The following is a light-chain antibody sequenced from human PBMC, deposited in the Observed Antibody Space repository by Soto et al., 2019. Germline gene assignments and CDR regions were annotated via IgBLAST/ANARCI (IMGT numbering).Light chain of an antibody. CDR1: SSDVGGYTY. Sequence: QSVLTQPRSVSGSPGQSVTISCTGTSSDVGGYTYVSWYQQHPGKAPKLMIYDVSKRPSGVPDRFSGSKSGNTASLTISGLQAEDEADYYCCSYAGSYTLFGTGTKLTVL. CDR3: CSYAGSYTL. CDR2: DVS. J-gene: IGLJ1*01. V-gene: IGLV2-11*01.